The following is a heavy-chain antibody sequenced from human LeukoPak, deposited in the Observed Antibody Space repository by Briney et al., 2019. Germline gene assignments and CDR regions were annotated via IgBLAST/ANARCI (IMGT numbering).Heavy chain of an antibody. CDR1: GGSISSSSYY. V-gene: IGHV4-39*07. J-gene: IGHJ4*02. D-gene: IGHD4-17*01. Sequence: SETLSLTCTVSGGSISSSSYYWSWIRQPPGKGLEWIGEINHSGSTNYNPSLKSRVTISVDTSKNQFSLKLSSVTAADTAVYYCARDRGDYTFDYWGQGTLVTVSS. CDR3: ARDRGDYTFDY. CDR2: INHSGST.